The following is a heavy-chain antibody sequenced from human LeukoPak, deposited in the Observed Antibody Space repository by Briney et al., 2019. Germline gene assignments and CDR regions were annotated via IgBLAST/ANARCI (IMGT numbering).Heavy chain of an antibody. CDR3: ARAGYCSGGSCLDAFDI. CDR2: INHSGST. J-gene: IGHJ3*02. Sequence: SETLFLTCAVYGGSFSGYYCSWIRQPPGKGLEWIGEINHSGSTNYNPSLKSRVTISVDTSKNQFSLKLSSVTAADTAVYYCARAGYCSGGSCLDAFDIWGQGTMVTVSS. CDR1: GGSFSGYY. D-gene: IGHD2-15*01. V-gene: IGHV4-34*01.